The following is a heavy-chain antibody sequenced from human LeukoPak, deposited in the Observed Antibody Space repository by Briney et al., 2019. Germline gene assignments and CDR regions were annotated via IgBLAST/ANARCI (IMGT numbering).Heavy chain of an antibody. CDR2: IKQDGSEK. V-gene: IGHV3-7*03. D-gene: IGHD2-15*01. CDR1: GFIFRKYW. J-gene: IGHJ4*02. Sequence: GSLRLSCAASGFIFRKYWMTWVRQTPGKGLEWVAQIKQDGSEKYYVDSVKGRFTISRDNSRNTMYLQMNSLRAEDAAVYYCAKAPVTSCRGAFCYPFDSWGQGTVVTVSS. CDR3: AKAPVTSCRGAFCYPFDS.